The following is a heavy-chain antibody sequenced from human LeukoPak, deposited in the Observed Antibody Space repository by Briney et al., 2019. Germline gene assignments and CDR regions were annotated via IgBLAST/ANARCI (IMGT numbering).Heavy chain of an antibody. Sequence: ASVKVSCKASGGTFSNYAISWVRQAPGQGLEWMGIINPSDGRTSYGQKLQGRVTMTTDTSTSTAYMELRSLRSDDTAVYYCARVDVLRYFDWNPTPDWFDPWGQGTLVTVSS. D-gene: IGHD3-9*01. J-gene: IGHJ5*02. CDR1: GGTFSNYA. CDR3: ARVDVLRYFDWNPTPDWFDP. V-gene: IGHV1-18*01. CDR2: INPSDGRT.